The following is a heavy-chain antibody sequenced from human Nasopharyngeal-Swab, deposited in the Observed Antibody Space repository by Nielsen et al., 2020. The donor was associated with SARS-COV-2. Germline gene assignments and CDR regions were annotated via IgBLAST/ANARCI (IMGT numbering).Heavy chain of an antibody. Sequence: GESLKISCAASGFTFSSYWMSWVHQAPGKGLEWVANIKQDGSEKYYVDSVKGRFTISRDNAKNSLYLQMNSLRAEDTAVYYCARDGIAAAGYYYYYGMDVWGQGTTVTVSS. CDR3: ARDGIAAAGYYYYYGMDV. D-gene: IGHD6-13*01. CDR1: GFTFSSYW. CDR2: IKQDGSEK. V-gene: IGHV3-7*01. J-gene: IGHJ6*02.